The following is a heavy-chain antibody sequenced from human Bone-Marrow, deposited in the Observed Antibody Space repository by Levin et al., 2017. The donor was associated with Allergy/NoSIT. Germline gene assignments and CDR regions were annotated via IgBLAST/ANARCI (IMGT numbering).Heavy chain of an antibody. D-gene: IGHD3-22*01. V-gene: IGHV3-11*01. CDR1: GFTFSDYY. J-gene: IGHJ3*02. Sequence: GGSLRLSCAASGFTFSDYYMSWIRQAPGKGLEWVSYISSSGSTIYYADSVKGRFTISRDNAKNSLYLQMNSLRAEDTAVYYCARDMGVTMNDVYAFDIWGQGTMVTVSS. CDR2: ISSSGSTI. CDR3: ARDMGVTMNDVYAFDI.